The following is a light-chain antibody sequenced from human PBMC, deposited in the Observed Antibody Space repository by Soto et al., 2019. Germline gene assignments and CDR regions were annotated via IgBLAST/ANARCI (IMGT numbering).Light chain of an antibody. Sequence: QSVLTQPPSVSAAPGQTVTISCSGRGSNIGNNFVSWYQQLPGTAPKLLIYDNNKRPSGIPDRFSGSKSGTSATLAITGVQTGDEADYFCAAWDGGLSGLVFGXGTKVTVL. J-gene: IGLJ3*02. CDR2: DNN. CDR3: AAWDGGLSGLV. CDR1: GSNIGNNF. V-gene: IGLV1-51*01.